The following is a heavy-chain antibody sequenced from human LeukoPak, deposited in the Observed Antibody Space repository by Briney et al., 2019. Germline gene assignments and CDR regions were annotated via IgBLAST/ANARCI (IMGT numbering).Heavy chain of an antibody. CDR2: TYYSGST. CDR3: TYSSGWYGAFDI. Sequence: SETLSLTCSVSGDSISSRNYYWGWLRQPPGKGLEWIGSTYYSGSTYYNPSLKSRVIISVDTSKNQFSLKLSSVTAADTAVYYCTYSSGWYGAFDIWGQGTMVTVSS. J-gene: IGHJ3*02. D-gene: IGHD6-19*01. V-gene: IGHV4-39*07. CDR1: GDSISSRNYY.